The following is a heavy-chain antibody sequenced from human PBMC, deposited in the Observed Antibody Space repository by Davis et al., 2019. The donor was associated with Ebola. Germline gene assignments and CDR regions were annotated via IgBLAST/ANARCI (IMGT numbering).Heavy chain of an antibody. J-gene: IGHJ4*02. D-gene: IGHD2-2*01. V-gene: IGHV3-48*02. CDR1: GFTFSSYS. Sequence: GESLKISCAASGFTFSSYSMNWVRQAPGKGLEWVSYISSSSTIYYADSVKGRFTISRDNAKNSLYLQMNSLRDEDTAVYYCARDNNLGYCSSTSCPPYFDYWGQGTLVTVSS. CDR3: ARDNNLGYCSSTSCPPYFDY. CDR2: ISSSSTI.